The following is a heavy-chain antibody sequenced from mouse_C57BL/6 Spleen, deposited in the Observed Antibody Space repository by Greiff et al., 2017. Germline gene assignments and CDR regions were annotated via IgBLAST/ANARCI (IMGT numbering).Heavy chain of an antibody. CDR2: ISYSGST. CDR3: ARGGNYVYFDY. V-gene: IGHV3-1*01. CDR1: GYSITSGYD. Sequence: DVQLQESGPGMVKPSQSLSLTCTVTGYSITSGYDWHWIRHFPGNKLEWMGYISYSGSTNYNPSLKSRISITHDTSKNHFFLKLNSVTTEDTATYYCARGGNYVYFDYWGQGTTLTVSS. J-gene: IGHJ2*01. D-gene: IGHD2-1*01.